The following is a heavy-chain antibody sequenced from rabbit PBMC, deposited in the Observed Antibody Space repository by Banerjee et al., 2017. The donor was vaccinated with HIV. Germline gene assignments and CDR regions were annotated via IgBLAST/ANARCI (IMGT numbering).Heavy chain of an antibody. D-gene: IGHD3-3*01. CDR3: ARGLVAGVLDL. Sequence: QEQLEESGGGLVKPGGCLTLTCTASGFSSSSNYYMCWVRQAPGKGLEWIACIYAGSSGSTYYASWAKGRFTISKTSSTTVTLQMTSLTAADTATYFCARGLVAGVLDLWGPGTLVTVS. CDR2: IYAGSSGST. CDR1: GFSSSSNYY. V-gene: IGHV1S45*01. J-gene: IGHJ6*01.